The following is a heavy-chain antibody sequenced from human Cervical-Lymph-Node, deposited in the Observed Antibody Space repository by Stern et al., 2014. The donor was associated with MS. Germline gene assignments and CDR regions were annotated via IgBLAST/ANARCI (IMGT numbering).Heavy chain of an antibody. CDR1: GFSLRTTGLG. J-gene: IGHJ5*02. V-gene: IGHV2-5*02. CDR2: IYWDDDK. CDR3: ARGLIPSSTWFCNWFDP. D-gene: IGHD6-13*01. Sequence: ESGPTLVKPTETLTLTCTFSGFSLRTTGLGVGWIRQPPGKALEWLAFIYWDDDKRYSPSLKSRLTITKDPSKSQVVLTMTDMDPLDTATYYCARGLIPSSTWFCNWFDPWGQGTLVTVSS.